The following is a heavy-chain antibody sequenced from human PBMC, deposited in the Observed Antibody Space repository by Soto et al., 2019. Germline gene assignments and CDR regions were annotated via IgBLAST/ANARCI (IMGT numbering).Heavy chain of an antibody. CDR3: ASLWGSTGFDR. J-gene: IGHJ3*01. CDR1: GFTFDDYP. Sequence: EVQLVESGGGLVQPGGSLRLSCAASGFTFDDYPMHWVRQAPGKGLEWVSGITWNSGSIGYVDSVKGRFTVSRDNAKSSLYLQMNSLRPEDTAVYYCASLWGSTGFDRWGQGTMVTVSS. CDR2: ITWNSGSI. D-gene: IGHD1-26*01. V-gene: IGHV3-9*01.